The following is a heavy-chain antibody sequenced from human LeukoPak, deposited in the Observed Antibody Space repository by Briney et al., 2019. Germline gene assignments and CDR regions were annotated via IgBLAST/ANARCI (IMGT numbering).Heavy chain of an antibody. V-gene: IGHV1-8*03. Sequence: GASVTVSFKASGYTFTIYDTNWVRQASGQGLEWMGWMNPNSGNTGFAQKFQGRVTITRNTSISTAYMELSSLRSEDTAVYYCARVLYGGTSPLNYWGQGTLVTVSS. CDR3: ARVLYGGTSPLNY. D-gene: IGHD4-23*01. J-gene: IGHJ4*02. CDR2: MNPNSGNT. CDR1: GYTFTIYD.